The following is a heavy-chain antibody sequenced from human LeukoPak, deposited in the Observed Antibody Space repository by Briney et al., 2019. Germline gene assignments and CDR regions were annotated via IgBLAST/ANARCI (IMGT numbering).Heavy chain of an antibody. CDR3: ARGGHIEYFDY. V-gene: IGHV4-39*01. CDR2: IYYSGNT. CDR1: GVSISSSNSY. Sequence: SETLSLTCTVSGVSISSSNSYWGWIRQPPGKGLEWIGSIYYSGNTYYNASLKSQVSISIDTSKNQSSLRHTSATAADTAVYYCARGGHIEYFDYWGQGTLVTVSS. J-gene: IGHJ4*02. D-gene: IGHD3-16*01.